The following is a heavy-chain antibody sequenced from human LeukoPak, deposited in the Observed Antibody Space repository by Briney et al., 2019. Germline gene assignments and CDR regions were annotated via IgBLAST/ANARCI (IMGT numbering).Heavy chain of an antibody. CDR3: ARALLRAAAGTRYYMDV. V-gene: IGHV1-69*05. CDR2: IIPIFGTA. CDR1: GGTFSGYA. J-gene: IGHJ6*03. D-gene: IGHD6-13*01. Sequence: ASVKVSCKASGGTFSGYAISWVRQAPGQGLEWIGGIIPIFGTANYAQKFQGRVTITTDESTSTAYMELSSLRSEDTAVYYCARALLRAAAGTRYYMDVWGKGTTVTVSS.